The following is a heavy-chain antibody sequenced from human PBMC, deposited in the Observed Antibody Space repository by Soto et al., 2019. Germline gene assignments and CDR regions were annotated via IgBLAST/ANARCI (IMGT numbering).Heavy chain of an antibody. J-gene: IGHJ5*02. Sequence: QVQLVQSGAEVKKPGSSVKVSCKASGGTFSSYAISWVRQAPGQGLEWMGGIIPIFGTANYAQKFQGRVTITADESTSTAYMERSSLRSEDTAVYYCASPHDYGEGYNWFDPWGQGTLVTVSS. D-gene: IGHD4-17*01. CDR3: ASPHDYGEGYNWFDP. CDR1: GGTFSSYA. CDR2: IIPIFGTA. V-gene: IGHV1-69*12.